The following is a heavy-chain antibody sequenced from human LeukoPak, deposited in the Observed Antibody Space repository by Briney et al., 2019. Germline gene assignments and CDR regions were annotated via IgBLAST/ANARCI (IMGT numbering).Heavy chain of an antibody. CDR1: GFTFTSSA. J-gene: IGHJ4*02. V-gene: IGHV1-58*01. CDR2: IVVGSGNT. Sequence: ASVTVSCKASGFTFTSSAVQWVRQARGQRLEWIGWIVVGSGNTNHAQKFQERVTITRGMSTSTAYMELSSLRSEDTAVYYCAADLNVEWELPTFDYWGQGTLVTVSS. CDR3: AADLNVEWELPTFDY. D-gene: IGHD1-26*01.